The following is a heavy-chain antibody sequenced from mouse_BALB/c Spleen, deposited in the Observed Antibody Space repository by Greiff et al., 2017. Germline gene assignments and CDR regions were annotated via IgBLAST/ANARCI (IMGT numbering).Heavy chain of an antibody. CDR1: GYSITSDYA. Sequence: EVKLVESGPGLVKPSQSLSLTCTVTGYSITSDYAWNWIRQFPGNKLEWMGYISYSGSTSYNPSLKSRISITRDTSKNQFFLQLNSVTTEDTATYYCARSGSLYFDYWGQGTTLTVSS. CDR3: ARSGSLYFDY. V-gene: IGHV3-2*02. J-gene: IGHJ2*01. CDR2: ISYSGST. D-gene: IGHD1-1*01.